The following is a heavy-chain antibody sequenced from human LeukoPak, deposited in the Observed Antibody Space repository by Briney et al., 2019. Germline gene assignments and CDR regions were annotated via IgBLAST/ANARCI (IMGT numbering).Heavy chain of an antibody. Sequence: ASVKVSCKASGYTFTSYYMHWVRQAPGQGLEWMGIINPSGGSTSYAQKFQGRVTMTRDTSTSTVYMELSSLRSEDTAVYYCARVSILLGYCSGGSCWDPWFDPWGQGTLVTVSS. J-gene: IGHJ5*02. V-gene: IGHV1-46*01. D-gene: IGHD2-15*01. CDR1: GYTFTSYY. CDR2: INPSGGST. CDR3: ARVSILLGYCSGGSCWDPWFDP.